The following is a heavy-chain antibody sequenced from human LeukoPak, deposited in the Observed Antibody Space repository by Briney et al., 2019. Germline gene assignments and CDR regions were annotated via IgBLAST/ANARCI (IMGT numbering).Heavy chain of an antibody. Sequence: PSETLPLTCTVSGGSISSYYWSWIRQPPGKGLEGIGYIYYSGSTNYNPSLKSRVTISVDTSKTQSSLKLSSVTAADTAVYYCARQEEEPYGSGSYCNDYWGQGTLVTVSS. J-gene: IGHJ4*02. CDR2: IYYSGST. CDR1: GGSISSYY. CDR3: ARQEEEPYGSGSYCNDY. D-gene: IGHD3-10*01. V-gene: IGHV4-59*08.